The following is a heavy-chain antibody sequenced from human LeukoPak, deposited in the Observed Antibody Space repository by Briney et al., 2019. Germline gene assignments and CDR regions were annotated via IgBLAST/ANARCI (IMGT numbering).Heavy chain of an antibody. Sequence: PGGSLRLSCAASGFTFDDYVMGWVRQVPGKGLEWVSTINWNGFNTDYADSVKGRFTISRDNAKNSLYLQMNNLRAEDTAVYYCARDFHGYNGYYFDYWGQGTLVTVSS. J-gene: IGHJ4*02. CDR3: ARDFHGYNGYYFDY. V-gene: IGHV3-20*04. CDR2: INWNGFNT. D-gene: IGHD5-24*01. CDR1: GFTFDDYV.